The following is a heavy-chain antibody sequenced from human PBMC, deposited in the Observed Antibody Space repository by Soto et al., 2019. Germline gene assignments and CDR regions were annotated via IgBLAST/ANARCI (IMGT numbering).Heavy chain of an antibody. CDR1: GFSFSSYW. CDR2: INSDGSST. Sequence: PGGSLRLSCAASGFSFSSYWMHWVRQAPGKGLVWVSRINSDGSSTSYADSVKGRFTISRDNAKNTLYLQMNSLRAEDTAVYYCASWYSRSWYERMDAFDIWGQGTMVTVSS. J-gene: IGHJ3*02. CDR3: ASWYSRSWYERMDAFDI. V-gene: IGHV3-74*01. D-gene: IGHD6-13*01.